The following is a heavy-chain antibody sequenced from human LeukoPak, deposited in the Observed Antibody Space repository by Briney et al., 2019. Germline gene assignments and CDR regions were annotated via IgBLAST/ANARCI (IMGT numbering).Heavy chain of an antibody. CDR2: IYPSGST. CDR1: GFTVSSNY. Sequence: GGSLRLSCAASGFTVSSNYMSWVRQAPGKGLEWVSVIYPSGSTYYTESVKGRFTISGDNTENTLYLQMNSLAAEDTAMYYCARVRFGGTFDLWGQGTMVTVSS. CDR3: ARVRFGGTFDL. V-gene: IGHV3-53*01. J-gene: IGHJ3*01. D-gene: IGHD4-23*01.